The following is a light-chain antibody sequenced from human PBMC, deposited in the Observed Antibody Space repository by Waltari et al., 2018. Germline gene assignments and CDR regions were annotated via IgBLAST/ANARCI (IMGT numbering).Light chain of an antibody. J-gene: IGLJ2*01. Sequence: QSVLTQPPSVSAAPRQRVTISCSGSSSNIGNNAVNWYQQLPGKAPKLLIYYDELLPSGVSDRFSGSKSGTSASLAISVLQSEDEDDYYCAAWDDSLSGVVFGGGTKLTVL. V-gene: IGLV1-36*01. CDR2: YDE. CDR1: SSNIGNNA. CDR3: AAWDDSLSGVV.